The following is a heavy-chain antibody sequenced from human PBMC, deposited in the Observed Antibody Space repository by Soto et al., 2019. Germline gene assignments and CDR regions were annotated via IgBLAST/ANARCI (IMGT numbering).Heavy chain of an antibody. Sequence: SETLSLTCTVSGGSVSSGSYYWSWIRQPPGKGLEWIGYMYSSGSTNYKPSLKSRVTISGDTSKNQFSLRLRSVTAADTAVYFCARSTGYGDSYFDYWGQGALVTVSS. CDR3: ARSTGYGDSYFDY. CDR2: MYSSGST. CDR1: GGSVSSGSYY. D-gene: IGHD4-17*01. J-gene: IGHJ4*02. V-gene: IGHV4-61*01.